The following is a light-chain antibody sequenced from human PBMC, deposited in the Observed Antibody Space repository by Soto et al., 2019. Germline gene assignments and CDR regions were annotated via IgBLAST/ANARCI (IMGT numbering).Light chain of an antibody. CDR3: NSYAGSSIVV. J-gene: IGLJ2*01. Sequence: QSALTQPPSASGSPGQSVTISCTGNSSDVGGYNYVSWYQQHPGKAPKLMIYEVSKRPSGVPDRFSGSKSGNTASLTVSGLQAEDEADYYCNSYAGSSIVVFGGGTKLTVL. V-gene: IGLV2-8*01. CDR2: EVS. CDR1: SSDVGGYNY.